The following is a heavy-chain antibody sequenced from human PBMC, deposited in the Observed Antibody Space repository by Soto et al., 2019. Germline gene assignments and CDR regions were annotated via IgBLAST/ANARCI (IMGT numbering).Heavy chain of an antibody. CDR3: ATDPSYSNSWYHFDY. J-gene: IGHJ4*02. V-gene: IGHV3-33*01. CDR2: IWYDGSKK. D-gene: IGHD6-13*01. Sequence: PGGSLRLSCAASGFTFISYAMHWVRQAPGGGLEWVAVIWYDGSKKYYVDSVKGRFTISRDNSKNTVDLQMNSLRAEDTAVYYCATDPSYSNSWYHFDYWGQGTLVTVSS. CDR1: GFTFISYA.